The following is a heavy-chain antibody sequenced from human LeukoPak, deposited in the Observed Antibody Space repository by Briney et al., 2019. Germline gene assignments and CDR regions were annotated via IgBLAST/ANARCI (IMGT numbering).Heavy chain of an antibody. CDR2: INHSGST. V-gene: IGHV4-34*01. CDR1: GGSFSGYY. J-gene: IGHJ5*02. CDR3: ARARGRAYYYDSSGYRVPFDP. D-gene: IGHD3-22*01. Sequence: PSETLSLTCAVYGGSFSGYYWSWIRQPPGKGLEWIGEINHSGSTNYNPPLKSRVTISVDTSKNQFSLKLSSVTAADTAVYYCARARGRAYYYDSSGYRVPFDPWGQGTLVTVSS.